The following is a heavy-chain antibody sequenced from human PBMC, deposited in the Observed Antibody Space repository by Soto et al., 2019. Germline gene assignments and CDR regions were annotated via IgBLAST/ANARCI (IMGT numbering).Heavy chain of an antibody. CDR3: ARVGYSSSSDLYYYYYGMDV. CDR2: IYSSGST. D-gene: IGHD6-6*01. V-gene: IGHV4-4*07. Sequence: PSETLSLTCTVTGGAISGYYWTWIRQSDGEGLEWIGRIYSSGSTNYNPSLKSRVTISLDTSMNYFSLRLSSVTAADTAVYYCARVGYSSSSDLYYYYYGMDVWGQGTTVTVSS. CDR1: GGAISGYY. J-gene: IGHJ6*02.